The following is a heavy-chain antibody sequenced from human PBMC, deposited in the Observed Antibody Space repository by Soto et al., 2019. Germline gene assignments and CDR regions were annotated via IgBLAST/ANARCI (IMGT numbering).Heavy chain of an antibody. Sequence: SETLSLTCTVSGGSISSSSYYWGGIRQPPGKGLEWIGSIYYSGGTKYNPSLNSRVTISVDTSKNQFSLTVTSVTAADTVVYYCARRIVVTETFDYWGQGTLVTVSS. D-gene: IGHD5-12*01. J-gene: IGHJ4*02. CDR2: IYYSGGT. CDR3: ARRIVVTETFDY. CDR1: GGSISSSSYY. V-gene: IGHV4-39*01.